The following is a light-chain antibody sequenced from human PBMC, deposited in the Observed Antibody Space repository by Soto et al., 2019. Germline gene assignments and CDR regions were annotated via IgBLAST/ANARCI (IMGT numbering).Light chain of an antibody. J-gene: IGKJ2*01. CDR2: GAS. CDR1: QGIDKF. Sequence: DIQMTQSPASLSASVGDTVTITCRASQGIDKFLAWFQQKAGKAPKSLIYGASSLQNGVPSKFSGSGSETNFTLTITNLQPADFATYYCQQYSTYPRTFGQGTRLEIK. CDR3: QQYSTYPRT. V-gene: IGKV1-16*02.